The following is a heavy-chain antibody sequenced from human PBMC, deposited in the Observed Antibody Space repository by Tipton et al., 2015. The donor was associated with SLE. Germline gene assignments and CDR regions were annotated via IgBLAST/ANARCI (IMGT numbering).Heavy chain of an antibody. CDR3: ARENSSGWSSYYYYGMDV. V-gene: IGHV4-59*08. Sequence: TLSLTCTVSGGSISSHYWSWIRQPPGKGLEWIGYIYYSGSTNYNPSLKSRVTISVDTSKNQFSLKLSSVTAADTAVYYCARENSSGWSSYYYYGMDVWGQGTTVTVSS. CDR1: GGSISSHY. D-gene: IGHD6-19*01. CDR2: IYYSGST. J-gene: IGHJ6*02.